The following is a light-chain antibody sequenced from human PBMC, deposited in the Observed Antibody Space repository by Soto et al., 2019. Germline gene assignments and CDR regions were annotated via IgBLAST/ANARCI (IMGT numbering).Light chain of an antibody. CDR1: QDIGNF. Sequence: ILMTQSPSSLSAFVGDRVTITCRASQDIGNFLAWYQQKPGKVPKLLIYAASTLQSGVPSRFSGSGSGTDFTLTISSLQPEDVATYYCLQHNTYPWTFGQGTKVDIK. CDR3: LQHNTYPWT. V-gene: IGKV1-27*01. J-gene: IGKJ1*01. CDR2: AAS.